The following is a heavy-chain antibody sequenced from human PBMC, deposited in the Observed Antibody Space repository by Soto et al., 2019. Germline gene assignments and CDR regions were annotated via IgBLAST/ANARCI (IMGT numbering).Heavy chain of an antibody. CDR2: IIPIFGTA. Sequence: QVQLVQSGAEVKKPGSSVKVSCKASGGTFSSYAISWVRQAPGQGLEWMGGIIPIFGTANYAQKFQGRVTITADESTSTAYMELSSLRSEDTAVYYWARAQDSSGYFYFDYWGQGTLVTVSS. V-gene: IGHV1-69*12. J-gene: IGHJ4*02. D-gene: IGHD3-22*01. CDR1: GGTFSSYA. CDR3: ARAQDSSGYFYFDY.